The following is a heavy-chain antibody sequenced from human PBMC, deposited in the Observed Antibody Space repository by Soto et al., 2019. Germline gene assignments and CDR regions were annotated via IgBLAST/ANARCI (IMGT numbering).Heavy chain of an antibody. CDR1: GFPFSNFG. V-gene: IGHV3-23*01. J-gene: IGHJ4*02. D-gene: IGHD1-26*01. Sequence: EVQLLESGGDLVQPGGSLRLSCAPSGFPFSNFGMTWVRQCRGEGREWVSAIHGIGVGGGPYYADSVKGRFTISRDNSENTLYLQMSSLRAEDTAIYYCAKYLLKDSSSIFDSWGQGTLVTVSS. CDR2: IHGIGVGGGP. CDR3: AKYLLKDSSSIFDS.